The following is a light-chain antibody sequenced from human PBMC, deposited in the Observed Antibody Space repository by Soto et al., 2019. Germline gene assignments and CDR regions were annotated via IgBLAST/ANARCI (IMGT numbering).Light chain of an antibody. J-gene: IGLJ3*02. V-gene: IGLV2-8*01. CDR2: EVN. CDR3: NSFAGSAKWV. Sequence: QSALTQPPSASGSPGQSVTISCTGTNSDVGGYNDVSWYQQYPGKAPKLLIYEVNKRPSGVHDRFSASNSGNTAYLTVSGLQAEYEADYYSNSFAGSAKWVFGGGTKLTVL. CDR1: NSDVGGYND.